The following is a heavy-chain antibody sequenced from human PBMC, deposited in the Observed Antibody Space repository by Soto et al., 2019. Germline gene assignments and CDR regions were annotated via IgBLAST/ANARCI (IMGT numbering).Heavy chain of an antibody. V-gene: IGHV4-59*01. Sequence: SENLYLTCTVSGGSISSYYWSLIRQTPGKRLEWIGYIYYSGGTKHNPSLKSRVRISVDTSKKQISLRLSSVTAADTAVYYCAREVITMVRGVNDDFDIWGQGTMVT. D-gene: IGHD3-10*01. J-gene: IGHJ3*02. CDR1: GGSISSYY. CDR3: AREVITMVRGVNDDFDI. CDR2: IYYSGGT.